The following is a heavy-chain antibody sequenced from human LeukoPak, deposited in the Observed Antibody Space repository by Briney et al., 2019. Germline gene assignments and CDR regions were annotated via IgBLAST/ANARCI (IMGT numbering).Heavy chain of an antibody. V-gene: IGHV4-30-4*01. CDR3: DRNSGESGVFAS. CDR1: GGSISSGDYY. D-gene: IGHD3-3*01. CDR2: ICYSGRT. Sequence: SQTLSLTCTVSGGSISSGDYYWSWIRQPPGKGLEWIGYICYSGRTYYNPSLNSRVTISVGTCKSQVSLKLSSVTAADTEVYLCDRNSGESGVFASWGQGTLVTVSS. J-gene: IGHJ5*02.